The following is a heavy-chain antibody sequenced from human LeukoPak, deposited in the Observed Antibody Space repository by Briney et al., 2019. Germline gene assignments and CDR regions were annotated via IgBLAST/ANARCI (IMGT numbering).Heavy chain of an antibody. J-gene: IGHJ6*03. CDR1: GGSISSNTYY. CDR2: IYYSGST. CDR3: ARSLGGNYDFWSGYRGYYYYMDV. D-gene: IGHD3-3*01. V-gene: IGHV4-39*07. Sequence: SETLSLTCIVSGGSISSNTYYWGWIRQPPGKGLEWIGSIYYSGSTYYNPSLKSRVTISVDTSKNQFSLRLSSVTAADTAVYYCARSLGGNYDFWSGYRGYYYYMDVWGKGTTVTVSS.